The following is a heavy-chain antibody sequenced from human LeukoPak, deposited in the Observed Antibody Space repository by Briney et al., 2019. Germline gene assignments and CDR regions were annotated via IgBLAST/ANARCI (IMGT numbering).Heavy chain of an antibody. Sequence: ASVKVSCKASGYTFTNYAISWVRQAPGQGLEWVGWITTYNGNTNYAQKLQGRVTMTTDTSTSTAYMGLRSPRSDDTAVYYCAREPLVVGATVDYWGQGTLVTVSS. CDR1: GYTFTNYA. J-gene: IGHJ4*02. D-gene: IGHD5-12*01. CDR2: ITTYNGNT. CDR3: AREPLVVGATVDY. V-gene: IGHV1-18*01.